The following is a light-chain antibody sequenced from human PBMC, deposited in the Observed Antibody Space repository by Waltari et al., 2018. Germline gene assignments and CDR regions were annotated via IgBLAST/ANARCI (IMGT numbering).Light chain of an antibody. V-gene: IGLV1-44*01. CDR3: AAWDDSLNGLS. CDR1: GSNIGINT. CDR2: NDN. J-gene: IGLJ1*01. Sequence: QSVLTQPPSASGTPGQRVTISCSGSGSNIGINTVNWYQQLPGTAPKLLIYNDNQRPSGVPDRFSGSKSGSSASLAISGLQSDDEANYYCAAWDDSLNGLSFGTATRVTVL.